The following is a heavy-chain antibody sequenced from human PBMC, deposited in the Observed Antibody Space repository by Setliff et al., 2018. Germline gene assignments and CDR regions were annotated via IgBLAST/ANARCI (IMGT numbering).Heavy chain of an antibody. J-gene: IGHJ4*02. CDR2: LYGGGNT. Sequence: GGSLRLSCAASGFTVSSNDMSWVRQAPGKGLEWIALLYGGGNTFYADSVKGRFTISGDSSKNAVYLQMNSLRADDTAVYYCRQWFGELSRDYWGPGTLVTVSS. CDR3: RQWFGELSRDY. V-gene: IGHV3-53*01. D-gene: IGHD3-10*01. CDR1: GFTVSSND.